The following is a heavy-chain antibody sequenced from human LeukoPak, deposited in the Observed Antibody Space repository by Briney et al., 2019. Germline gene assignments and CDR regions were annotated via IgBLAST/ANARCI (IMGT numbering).Heavy chain of an antibody. CDR2: ISSGSSTR. J-gene: IGHJ5*02. V-gene: IGHV3-48*04. CDR3: ARDRKLNWFDP. CDR1: GFTFSSYS. Sequence: PGGSLRLSCAGSGFTFSSYSMNWVRQAPGKGLEWVSYISSGSSTRYYADSVKGQFTISRDNAKNSLYLQMNSLRAEDTAVYYCARDRKLNWFDPWGQGTLVTVSS.